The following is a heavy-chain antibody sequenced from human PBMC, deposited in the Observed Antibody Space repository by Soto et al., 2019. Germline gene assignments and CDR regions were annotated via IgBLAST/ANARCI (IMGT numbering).Heavy chain of an antibody. J-gene: IGHJ4*02. CDR2: INTFRSAI. V-gene: IGHV3-11*01. CDR1: GFIFSDYY. D-gene: IGHD6-19*01. Sequence: QEHLMESGGGLVKPGWSLRLSCAGSGFIFSDYYITWIRRAPGKGLEWVSYINTFRSAIYYADSVKGRFTISRDNAKNSVYLQMNSLRAEDTAVYYCARRLQWQLRPLDSWGRGTLVTVSS. CDR3: ARRLQWQLRPLDS.